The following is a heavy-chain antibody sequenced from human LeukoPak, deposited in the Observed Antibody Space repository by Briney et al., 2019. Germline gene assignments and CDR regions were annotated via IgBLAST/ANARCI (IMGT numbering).Heavy chain of an antibody. J-gene: IGHJ4*02. Sequence: ASVKVSCKASGYTFTGYYMHWVRQAPGQGLEWMGWINPNSGGTNYAQKFQGRVTITADKSTSTAYMELSSLRSEGTAVYYCARDLNYYDSSGYYYPDYWGQGTLVTVSS. CDR3: ARDLNYYDSSGYYYPDY. V-gene: IGHV1-2*02. CDR2: INPNSGGT. D-gene: IGHD3-22*01. CDR1: GYTFTGYY.